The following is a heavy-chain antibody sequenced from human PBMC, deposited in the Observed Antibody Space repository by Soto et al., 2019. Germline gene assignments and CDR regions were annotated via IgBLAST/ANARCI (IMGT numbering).Heavy chain of an antibody. CDR1: GGSFSGYY. J-gene: IGHJ4*02. D-gene: IGHD3-10*01. CDR3: ASVRMVRGVIISSPPD. V-gene: IGHV4-34*01. Sequence: QVQLQQWGAGLLKPSETLSLTCAVYGGSFSGYYWSWIRQPPGKGLEWIGEINHSGSTNYNPSLKSGFTISVDTSKNQFSLKLSSVTAADTAVYYCASVRMVRGVIISSPPDWGQGTLVTVSS. CDR2: INHSGST.